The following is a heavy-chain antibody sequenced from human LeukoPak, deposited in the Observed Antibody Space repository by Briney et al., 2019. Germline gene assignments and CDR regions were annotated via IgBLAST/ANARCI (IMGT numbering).Heavy chain of an antibody. CDR1: GFTFSSYS. CDR3: ARGYCSSTSCRTSYYYMDV. V-gene: IGHV3-21*01. J-gene: IGHJ6*03. CDR2: ISSSSSYI. D-gene: IGHD2-2*01. Sequence: PGGSLRLSCAASGFTFSSYSMNWVRQAPGKGLEWVSSISSSSSYIYYADSVKGRFTISRDNAKNSLYLQMNSLRAVDTAVYYCARGYCSSTSCRTSYYYMDVWGKGTTVTVSS.